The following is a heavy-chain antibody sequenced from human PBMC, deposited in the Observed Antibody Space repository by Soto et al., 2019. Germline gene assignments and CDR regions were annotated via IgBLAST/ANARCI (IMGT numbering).Heavy chain of an antibody. Sequence: EVQLLESGGGLVQPGGSLRLSCAASGFTFDIYAMSWVRQAPGKGLEWVSVVSGNGRTTHYADSVKGRFTISRDNSKNTLYMQMSSLGAEDTAVYFCAKGGMRYGDNKNWLDSWGQGTLVTVSS. J-gene: IGHJ5*01. V-gene: IGHV3-23*01. CDR1: GFTFDIYA. CDR2: VSGNGRTT. CDR3: AKGGMRYGDNKNWLDS. D-gene: IGHD4-17*01.